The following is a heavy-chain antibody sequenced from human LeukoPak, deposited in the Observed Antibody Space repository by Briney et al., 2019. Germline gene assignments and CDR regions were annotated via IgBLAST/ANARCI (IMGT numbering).Heavy chain of an antibody. D-gene: IGHD4-17*01. CDR1: GGTFSSYA. Sequence: GASVKVSCKASGGTFSSYAISWVRQAPGQGLEWMGGIIPIFGTANYAQKFQGRVTITADKSTSTAYIELSSLRSEDTAVYYCARGTPPHYYGDLDYWGQGTLVTVSS. V-gene: IGHV1-69*06. CDR3: ARGTPPHYYGDLDY. CDR2: IIPIFGTA. J-gene: IGHJ4*02.